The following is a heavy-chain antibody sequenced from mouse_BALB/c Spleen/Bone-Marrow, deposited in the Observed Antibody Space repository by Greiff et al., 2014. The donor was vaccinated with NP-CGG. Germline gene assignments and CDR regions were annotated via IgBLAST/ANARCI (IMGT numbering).Heavy chain of an antibody. J-gene: IGHJ2*01. CDR3: ARLRRYYGYFDY. CDR2: ISSGSSTI. D-gene: IGHD1-1*01. Sequence: EVQLVESGGGLVQPGGSRKLSGAASGFTFSSFGMHWVRQAPEKGLEWVAYISSGSSTIYYADTVKGRFTISRDNPKNTLFLQMTSLRSEDTAMYYCARLRRYYGYFDYWGQGTTLTVSS. V-gene: IGHV5-17*02. CDR1: GFTFSSFG.